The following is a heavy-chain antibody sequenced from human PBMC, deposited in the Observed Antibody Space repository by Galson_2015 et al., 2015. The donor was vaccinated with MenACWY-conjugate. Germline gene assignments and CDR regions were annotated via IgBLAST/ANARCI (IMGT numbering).Heavy chain of an antibody. CDR2: ISSSGGST. Sequence: SLRLSCAASGFTFSNYAMSWVRQAPGKGLEWVSLISSSGGSTYYADSVKGRFTISRDNSKNTLYLQMNSLRAEDTAVYYCAKTPDGNVRACGIDVGGQGTTVMFSS. CDR1: GFTFSNYA. V-gene: IGHV3-23*01. CDR3: AKTPDGNVRACGIDV. D-gene: IGHD3-10*02. J-gene: IGHJ6*02.